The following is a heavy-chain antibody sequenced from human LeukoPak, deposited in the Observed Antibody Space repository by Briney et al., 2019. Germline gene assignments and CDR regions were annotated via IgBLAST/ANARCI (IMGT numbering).Heavy chain of an antibody. CDR2: ISSSGGST. Sequence: PGGSLRLSCAASGINFSKAWMSWVRQAPGKGLEWVSAISSSGGSTYYADSVKGRFTISRDNSKNTLYLQMNSLRAEDTAVYYCAKGVTTTTFWDYWGQGTLVTVSS. J-gene: IGHJ4*02. D-gene: IGHD3-22*01. CDR3: AKGVTTTTFWDY. CDR1: GINFSKAW. V-gene: IGHV3-23*01.